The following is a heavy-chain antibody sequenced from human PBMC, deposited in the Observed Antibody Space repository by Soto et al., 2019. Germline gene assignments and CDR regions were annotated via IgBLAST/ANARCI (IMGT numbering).Heavy chain of an antibody. CDR3: ARGGGSPDY. D-gene: IGHD3-10*01. V-gene: IGHV4-59*01. Sequence: QVQLQESGPGLVKPSETPSLMCTVSGGSISSNYWSWIRQPPGKGLEYIGYIYYSGSTNYNPSLKSRVTISVDTSKNQFSLKLSSVTAADTAVYYCARGGGSPDYWGQGTLVTVSS. CDR1: GGSISSNY. J-gene: IGHJ4*02. CDR2: IYYSGST.